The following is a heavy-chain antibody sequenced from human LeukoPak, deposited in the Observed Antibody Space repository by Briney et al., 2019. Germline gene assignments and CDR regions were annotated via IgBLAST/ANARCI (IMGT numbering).Heavy chain of an antibody. D-gene: IGHD2-2*02. V-gene: IGHV4-39*01. CDR1: GGSISSSSYY. Sequence: SETLSLTCTVSGGSISSSSYYWGWIRQPPGKGLGWIGSIYYSGSTYYNPSLKSRVTISVDTSKNQFSLKLSSVTAADTAVYYCARHEIVVVPAAILCGWFDPWGQGTLVTVSS. CDR3: ARHEIVVVPAAILCGWFDP. J-gene: IGHJ5*02. CDR2: IYYSGST.